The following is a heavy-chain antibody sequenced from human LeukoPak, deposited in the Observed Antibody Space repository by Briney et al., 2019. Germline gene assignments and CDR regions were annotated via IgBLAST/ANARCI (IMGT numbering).Heavy chain of an antibody. CDR1: GFTFSSYA. V-gene: IGHV3-64*01. D-gene: IGHD1-26*01. CDR2: ISSNGGST. CDR3: ARAGSYYPFDY. J-gene: IGHJ4*02. Sequence: HPGGSLRLSCAASGFTFSSYAMHWVRQAPGKGLEYVSAISSNGGSTYYANSVKGRFTISRDNSKNTLYLQMGSLRAEDMAVYYCARAGSYYPFDYWGQGTLVTVSS.